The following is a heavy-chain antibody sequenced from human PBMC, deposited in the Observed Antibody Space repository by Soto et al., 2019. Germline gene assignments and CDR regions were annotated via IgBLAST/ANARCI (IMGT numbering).Heavy chain of an antibody. V-gene: IGHV3-74*01. J-gene: IGHJ6*02. CDR1: GFTLSSYL. Sequence: EVQLVESGGGLIQRGGSLRLSCAASGFTLSSYLMHWVRQAPGKGLVWVSRISSDGSSIIDADFVKGRFTVSRDNAKNTLYLQMKSLRAEDTAVYYCARDPPATRHGMDVWGQGTTVTVSS. CDR2: ISSDGSSI. CDR3: ARDPPATRHGMDV.